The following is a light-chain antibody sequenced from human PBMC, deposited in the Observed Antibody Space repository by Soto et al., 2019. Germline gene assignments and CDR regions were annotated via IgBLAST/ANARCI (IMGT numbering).Light chain of an antibody. CDR3: QSYESSLTDLV. CDR2: SGT. CDR1: SSNIGAGYN. V-gene: IGLV1-40*01. J-gene: IGLJ3*02. Sequence: QSVLAQPPSVSGAPGQRVTISCTGSSSNIGAGYNVHWYQQFPGTAPKLLIYSGTNRPSGVPDRFSGSKSGTSASLAITGLQAEDEADYYCQSYESSLTDLVFGGGTKLTVL.